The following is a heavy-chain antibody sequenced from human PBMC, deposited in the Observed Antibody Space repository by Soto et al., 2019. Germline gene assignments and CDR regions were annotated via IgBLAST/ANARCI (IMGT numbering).Heavy chain of an antibody. V-gene: IGHV3-23*01. CDR2: ISGSGGST. CDR1: GFTFSSYA. D-gene: IGHD3-3*01. CDR3: AKQFRVLRFLEWPIGRINYYYGMDV. J-gene: IGHJ6*02. Sequence: EVQLLESGGGLVQPGGSLRLSCAASGFTFSSYAMSWVRQAPGKGLEWVSAISGSGGSTYYADSVKGRFTISRDNSKNTLYLQMNSLRAEDTAVYYCAKQFRVLRFLEWPIGRINYYYGMDVWGQGTTVTVSS.